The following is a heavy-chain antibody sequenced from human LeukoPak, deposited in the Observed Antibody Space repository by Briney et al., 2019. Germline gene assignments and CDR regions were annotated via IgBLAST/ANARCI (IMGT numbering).Heavy chain of an antibody. CDR1: GGSISSYY. D-gene: IGHD6-6*01. V-gene: IGHV4-59*01. CDR2: IYYSGST. J-gene: IGHJ6*03. Sequence: PSETLSLTCTVSGGSISSYYWSWIRQPPGKGLEWIGYIYYSGSTNYNPSLKSRVTISVDTSKNQFSLKLSSVTAADTAVYYCARVVNFGSSGYYYYMDVWGKGTTVTVSS. CDR3: ARVVNFGSSGYYYYMDV.